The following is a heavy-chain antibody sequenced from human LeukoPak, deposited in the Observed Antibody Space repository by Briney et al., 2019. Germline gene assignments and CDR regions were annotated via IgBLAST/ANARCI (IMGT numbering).Heavy chain of an antibody. V-gene: IGHV1-8*01. CDR2: MNPNSGNT. CDR1: GYTFTSYD. Sequence: ASVKVSCKASGYTFTSYDINWVRQATGQGLEWMGWMNPNSGNTGYAQKFQGRVTMTRNTSISTAYMELSSLRSEDTAVYYCARGDSGSYSSHFDYWGQGTLSPSPQ. CDR3: ARGDSGSYSSHFDY. D-gene: IGHD1-26*01. J-gene: IGHJ4*02.